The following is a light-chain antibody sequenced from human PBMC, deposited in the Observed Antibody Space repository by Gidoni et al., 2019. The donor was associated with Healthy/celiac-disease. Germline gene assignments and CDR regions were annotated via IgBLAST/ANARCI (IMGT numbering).Light chain of an antibody. CDR3: QACDSSVAE. CDR2: QDS. V-gene: IGLV3-1*01. J-gene: IGLJ2*01. Sequence: DLARPPSMYVSPGQTASITCSGDKLGDKYACWYQQKPGQSPVLVIYQDSKRPSGIPERFSGSNSGNTATLTTCGTQAMDESDYYCQACDSSVAEFGGGTKLT. CDR1: KLGDKY.